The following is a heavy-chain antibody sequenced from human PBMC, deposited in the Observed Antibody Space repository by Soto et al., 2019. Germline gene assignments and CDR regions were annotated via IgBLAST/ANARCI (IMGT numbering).Heavy chain of an antibody. CDR1: GSTFTSYW. CDR2: IKQDGGEK. V-gene: IGHV3-7*04. J-gene: IGHJ4*02. D-gene: IGHD3-16*02. CDR3: ARGAFPTWGTYPLDY. Sequence: EVQLVESGGGLVKPGGSLRLSFAASGSTFTSYWMPWFRKAPGRGLEGVANIKQDGGEKYYVGSVKGRFTISRDNAENSLYLQLDSLRAEDAAVYYCARGAFPTWGTYPLDYWGQGTLVTVSS.